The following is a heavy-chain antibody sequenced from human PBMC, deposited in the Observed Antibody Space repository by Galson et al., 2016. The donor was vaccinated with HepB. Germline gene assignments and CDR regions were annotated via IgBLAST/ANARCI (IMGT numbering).Heavy chain of an antibody. CDR2: ISWNSGTI. CDR1: GFTFDDYA. J-gene: IGHJ6*02. V-gene: IGHV3-9*01. Sequence: SLRLSCAASGFTFDDYAMHWVRRAPGKGLEWVSGISWNSGTINYADSVRGRFTISRDNAKNSLFLQMDSLRGEDTALYYCAKEKGPYFYAMDVWGQGTTVTVSS. CDR3: AKEKGPYFYAMDV.